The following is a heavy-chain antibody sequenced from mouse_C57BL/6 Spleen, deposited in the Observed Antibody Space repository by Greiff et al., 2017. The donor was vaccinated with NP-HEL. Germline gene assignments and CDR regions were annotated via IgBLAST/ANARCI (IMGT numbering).Heavy chain of an antibody. CDR1: GYSITSGYY. D-gene: IGHD1-1*02. V-gene: IGHV3-6*01. CDR3: AREGGYYVGY. CDR2: ISYDGSN. J-gene: IGHJ2*01. Sequence: EVKLLESGPGLVKPSQSLSLTCSVTGYSITSGYYWNWIRQFPGNKLEWMGYISYDGSNNYNPSLKNRISITRDTSKNQFFLKLNSVTTEDTATYYCAREGGYYVGYWGQGTTLTVSS.